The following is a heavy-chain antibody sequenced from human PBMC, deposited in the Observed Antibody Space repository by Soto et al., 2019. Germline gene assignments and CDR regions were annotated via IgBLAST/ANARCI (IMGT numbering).Heavy chain of an antibody. CDR3: ARYIVSYSSGWDHWFDP. CDR2: IYYSGST. V-gene: IGHV4-61*01. D-gene: IGHD6-19*01. J-gene: IGHJ5*02. CDR1: GGSVSSGSYY. Sequence: PSETLSLTCTVSGGSVSSGSYYWSWIRQPPGKGLEWIGYIYYSGSTNYNPSLKSRVTISVDTSKNQFSLKLSSVTAADTAVYYCARYIVSYSSGWDHWFDPWGQGTLVTSPQ.